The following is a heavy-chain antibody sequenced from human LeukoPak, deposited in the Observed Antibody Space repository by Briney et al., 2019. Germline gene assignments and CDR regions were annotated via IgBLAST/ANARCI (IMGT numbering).Heavy chain of an antibody. J-gene: IGHJ4*02. CDR3: ARGQAHDYGDLYYFDY. Sequence: GGSLRLSCAASGFTFRSYAIHWVRQAPGKGLEWVAVILYDVSDKYYADSVKGRFTISRDNSKNPVYLQMNSLRAEDTAVYYCARGQAHDYGDLYYFDYWGQGTLVTVSS. CDR2: ILYDVSDK. V-gene: IGHV3-30*04. CDR1: GFTFRSYA. D-gene: IGHD4-17*01.